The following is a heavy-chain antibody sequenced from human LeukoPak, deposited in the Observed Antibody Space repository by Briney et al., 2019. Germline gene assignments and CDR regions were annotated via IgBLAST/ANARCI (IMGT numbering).Heavy chain of an antibody. D-gene: IGHD3-9*01. V-gene: IGHV3-64*01. Sequence: GGSLRLSCAASGFTFSSYAMHWVRQAPGKGLEYVSAISSNGGSTYYANSVKGRFTISRDNSKNTLYLQMGSLRAEDMAVYYCARAATPQYYDILTGQLDYWGQGTLVTVSS. CDR3: ARAATPQYYDILTGQLDY. J-gene: IGHJ4*02. CDR2: ISSNGGST. CDR1: GFTFSSYA.